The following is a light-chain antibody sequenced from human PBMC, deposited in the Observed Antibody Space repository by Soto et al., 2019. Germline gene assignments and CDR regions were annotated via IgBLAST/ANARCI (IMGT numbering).Light chain of an antibody. Sequence: EIVMTQSPDTLSVSPGERATLSCRASQSVSSNLAWYQQKPGRAPRLLIYGASTRATGMPARFSGSGSGTDFTLTISSLEPEDFAVYYCQQYGGTPPITFGQGTRLEIK. V-gene: IGKV3-15*01. CDR2: GAS. J-gene: IGKJ5*01. CDR3: QQYGGTPPIT. CDR1: QSVSSN.